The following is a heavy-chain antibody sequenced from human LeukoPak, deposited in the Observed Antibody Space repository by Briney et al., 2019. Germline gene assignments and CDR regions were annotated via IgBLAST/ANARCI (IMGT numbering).Heavy chain of an antibody. CDR3: ARVVVVVAADGGYYFDY. CDR2: MNPNSGNT. Sequence: ASVKVSCKASGYTFTSYDINWVRQATGQGLEWMGWMNPNSGNTGYAQKFQGRVTMTRNTSISTAYMELSSLRSEDTAVYYCARVVVVVAADGGYYFDYWGQGTLVTVSS. J-gene: IGHJ4*02. D-gene: IGHD2-15*01. CDR1: GYTFTSYD. V-gene: IGHV1-8*01.